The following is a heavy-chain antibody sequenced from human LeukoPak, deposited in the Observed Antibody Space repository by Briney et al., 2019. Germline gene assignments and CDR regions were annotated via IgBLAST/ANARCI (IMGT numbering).Heavy chain of an antibody. V-gene: IGHV4-59*08. CDR1: GGSISSNY. Sequence: PSETLSLTCTVSGGSISSNYWSWIRQPPGKGLEWIGYIYYGGSTNYNPSLKSRVTISVHTSKNQFSLKLSSVTAADTAVYYCARHVDTATDYFDYWGQGTLVTVSS. J-gene: IGHJ4*02. D-gene: IGHD5-18*01. CDR3: ARHVDTATDYFDY. CDR2: IYYGGST.